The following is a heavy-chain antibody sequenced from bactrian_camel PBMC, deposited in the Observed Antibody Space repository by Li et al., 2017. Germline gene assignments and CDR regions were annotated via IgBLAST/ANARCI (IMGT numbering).Heavy chain of an antibody. D-gene: IGHD3*01. Sequence: QLVESGGGSVQAGGSLRLSCAASGYTDSSKCMAWFRQAPGKEREGVATIYRGGVTTNYADSVRGRFTISHDNAKNTLYLQMSSLEPEDTAMYYCALLRGDPYDHCSGSKTSYWGQGTQVTVS. CDR1: GYTDSSKC. CDR2: IYRGGVTT. V-gene: IGHV3S25*01. CDR3: ALLRGDPYDHCSGSKTSY. J-gene: IGHJ4*01.